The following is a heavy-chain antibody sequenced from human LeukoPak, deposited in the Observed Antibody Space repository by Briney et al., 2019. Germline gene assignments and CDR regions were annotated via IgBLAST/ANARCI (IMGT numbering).Heavy chain of an antibody. CDR1: DDSITIYY. Sequence: SETLSLTCTVSDDSITIYYWTWIRQPPGKGLEWIGYIDHTGSTNYNPSLNSRVTISRDTSKNHFSLKLSSATAADTAVYYRARRVVWFGELSFVDVWGKGTTVTVSS. D-gene: IGHD3-10*01. V-gene: IGHV4-59*01. J-gene: IGHJ6*04. CDR3: ARRVVWFGELSFVDV. CDR2: IDHTGST.